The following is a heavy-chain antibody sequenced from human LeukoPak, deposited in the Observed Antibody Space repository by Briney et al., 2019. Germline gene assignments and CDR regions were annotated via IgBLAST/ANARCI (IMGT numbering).Heavy chain of an antibody. CDR3: FPIEYDILTGYYYPLGY. CDR1: GFTFSSYE. D-gene: IGHD3-9*01. V-gene: IGHV4-59*05. CDR2: IYYSGST. Sequence: LRLSCAASGFTFSSYEMNWVRQPPGKGLEWIGSIYYSGSTYYNPSLKSRVTISVDTSKNQFSLKLSSVTAADTAVYYCFPIEYDILTGYYYPLGYWGQGTLVTVSS. J-gene: IGHJ4*02.